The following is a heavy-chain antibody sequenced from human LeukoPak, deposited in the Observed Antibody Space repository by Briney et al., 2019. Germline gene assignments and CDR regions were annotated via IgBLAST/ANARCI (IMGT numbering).Heavy chain of an antibody. CDR2: INHSGST. D-gene: IGHD3-22*01. V-gene: IGHV4-34*01. J-gene: IGHJ4*02. Sequence: SETLSLTCAVYGGSFSGYYWSWIRQPPGKGLEWIGEINHSGSTNYNPSLKSRVTISVDTSKNQFSLKLSSVTAADTAVYYCARRVGDYDSSGYYDSFDYWGQGTLVTVSS. CDR3: ARRVGDYDSSGYYDSFDY. CDR1: GGSFSGYY.